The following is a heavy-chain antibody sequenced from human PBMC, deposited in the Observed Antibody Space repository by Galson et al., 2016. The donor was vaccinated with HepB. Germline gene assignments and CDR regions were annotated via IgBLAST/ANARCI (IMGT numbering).Heavy chain of an antibody. CDR2: ISYYDGRNK. V-gene: IGHV3-30*04. CDR1: GFTFSNYA. CDR3: ARARQKYQLLRVYAMDV. Sequence: SLRLSCAASGFTFSNYALHWVRQAPGKGLEWVALISYYDGRNKHCADSVKGRFTISRDNSKNTLYLQMDSRRPEDTALYYCARARQKYQLLRVYAMDVWGQGTTVTVSS. D-gene: IGHD2-2*01. J-gene: IGHJ6*02.